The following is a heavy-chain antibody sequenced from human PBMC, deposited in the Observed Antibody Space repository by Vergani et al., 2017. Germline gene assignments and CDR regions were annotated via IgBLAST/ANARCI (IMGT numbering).Heavy chain of an antibody. V-gene: IGHV5-10-1*01. CDR1: GYSFTSYW. J-gene: IGHJ5*02. Sequence: EVQLVQSGAEVKKPGESLRISCKGSGYSFTSYWISWVRQMPGKGLEWLGRIDPSDSYTNYSPSFQGHVTISADKSISTAYLQWSSLKASDTATYYCAKTHDFSSLYSSYNWFDPWGQGTQVTVSS. CDR2: IDPSDSYT. CDR3: AKTHDFSSLYSSYNWFDP. D-gene: IGHD3-3*01.